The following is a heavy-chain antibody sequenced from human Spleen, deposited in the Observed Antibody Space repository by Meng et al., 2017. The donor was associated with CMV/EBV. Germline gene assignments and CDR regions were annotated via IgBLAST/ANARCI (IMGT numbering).Heavy chain of an antibody. J-gene: IGHJ4*02. CDR1: GFTFRSYA. CDR2: ISYDGSNK. D-gene: IGHD3-22*01. CDR3: SKLMSSGQGFDY. Sequence: GGSLRLSCAASGFTFRSYAMHWVHQGQGKGLKWVALISYDGSNKYYANSVKGRFTISRDNSKSTLYQQMNSLRAEDTAVYSGSKLMSSGQGFDYWGQGTLVTVSS. V-gene: IGHV3-30-3*02.